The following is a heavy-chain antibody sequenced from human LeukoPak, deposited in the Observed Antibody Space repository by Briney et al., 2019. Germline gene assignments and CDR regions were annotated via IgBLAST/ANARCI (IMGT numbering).Heavy chain of an antibody. Sequence: PGGSLRLSCVASGFTFSSYSMNWVRQAPGKGLEWVSFISSTSSSIYYAESVRGRFTISRDNAKNSLYLQMNSLRAEDTAVYYCARDNIPYYDSSGYLLPCDYWGQGILVTVSS. J-gene: IGHJ4*02. CDR1: GFTFSSYS. CDR2: ISSTSSSI. V-gene: IGHV3-21*01. CDR3: ARDNIPYYDSSGYLLPCDY. D-gene: IGHD3-22*01.